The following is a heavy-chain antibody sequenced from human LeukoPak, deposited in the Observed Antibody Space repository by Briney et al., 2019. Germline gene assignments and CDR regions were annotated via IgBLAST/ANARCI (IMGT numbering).Heavy chain of an antibody. V-gene: IGHV3-23*01. CDR2: ISASGGSI. J-gene: IGHJ3*02. CDR1: GFTLSTYA. CDR3: AKDRGYDSSYAFDT. Sequence: GGSLRLSCAASGFTLSTYAMSWVRQAPGKGLDWVSTISASGGSISYADSVRGRFTISRDNSKNTLYLQMDSLRAEDTAVYFCAKDRGYDSSYAFDTWGQGTTVTVSS. D-gene: IGHD3-22*01.